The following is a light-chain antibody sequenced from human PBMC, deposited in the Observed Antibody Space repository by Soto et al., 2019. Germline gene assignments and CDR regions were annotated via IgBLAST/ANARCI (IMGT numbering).Light chain of an antibody. V-gene: IGLV2-18*01. CDR2: EVT. CDR1: SSDLGSYNR. Sequence: QSALTQPPSVSGSPGQSVTIPCIAASSDLGSYNRVSWYQQPPGTAPKLIIYEVTNRPSGVPDRFSGSKSGDTASLSISGLQAEDEATYYCSLYTTTSTRVVFGGGTKVTVL. CDR3: SLYTTTSTRVV. J-gene: IGLJ2*01.